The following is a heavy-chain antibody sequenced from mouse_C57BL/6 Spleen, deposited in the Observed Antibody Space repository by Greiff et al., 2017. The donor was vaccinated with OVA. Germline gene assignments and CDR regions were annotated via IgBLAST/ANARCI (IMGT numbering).Heavy chain of an antibody. D-gene: IGHD2-2*01. J-gene: IGHJ2*01. CDR1: GYTFTSYT. Sequence: VQLQQSGAELARPGASVKMSCKASGYTFTSYTMHWVKQRPGQGLEWIGYINPSSGYTKYNQKFKDKATLTADKSSSTAYMQLSSLTSEDSAVYYCARDKEWVTPYWGQGTTLTVSS. CDR3: ARDKEWVTPY. V-gene: IGHV1-4*01. CDR2: INPSSGYT.